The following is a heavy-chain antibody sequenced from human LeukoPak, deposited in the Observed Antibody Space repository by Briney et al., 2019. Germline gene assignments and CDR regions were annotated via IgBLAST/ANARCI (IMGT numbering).Heavy chain of an antibody. Sequence: GGSLRLSCAVSGFTFSTYSVNWVRQAPGKGLEWVSYIRSSSSTIWYADSVKGRFTISSDNAKSSLYLEMNSLRAEDTAVYFCARGHRWGFDYWGQGTLVTVSS. V-gene: IGHV3-48*01. D-gene: IGHD7-27*01. J-gene: IGHJ4*02. CDR2: IRSSSSTI. CDR3: ARGHRWGFDY. CDR1: GFTFSTYS.